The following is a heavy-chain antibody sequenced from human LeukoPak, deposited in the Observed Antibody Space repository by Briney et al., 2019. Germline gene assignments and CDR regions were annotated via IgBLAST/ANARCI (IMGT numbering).Heavy chain of an antibody. D-gene: IGHD3-3*01. V-gene: IGHV4-59*08. CDR2: IYYSGST. CDR3: ARHSPDFWSGYYFDY. Sequence: SETLSLTCTVSGGSISSYYWSWIRQPPGKGLEWIGYIYYSGSTNYNPSLKSRVTISVDTSKNQFSLKLSSVTAADTAVYYCARHSPDFWSGYYFDYWGQGTLVTVSS. CDR1: GGSISSYY. J-gene: IGHJ4*02.